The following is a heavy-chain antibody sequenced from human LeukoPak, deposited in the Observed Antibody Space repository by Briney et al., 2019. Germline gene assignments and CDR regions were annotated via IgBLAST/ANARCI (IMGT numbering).Heavy chain of an antibody. J-gene: IGHJ4*02. CDR2: ISYDGSNK. D-gene: IGHD5-12*01. V-gene: IGHV3-30*18. CDR1: GFTFSSYG. CDR3: AKDGSNYFDY. Sequence: PGGSLGLSCAASGFTFSSYGMHWVRQAPGKGLEWVAVISYDGSNKYYADSVKGRFTISRDNSKNTLYLQMNSLRAEDTAVYYCAKDGSNYFDYWGQGTLVTVSS.